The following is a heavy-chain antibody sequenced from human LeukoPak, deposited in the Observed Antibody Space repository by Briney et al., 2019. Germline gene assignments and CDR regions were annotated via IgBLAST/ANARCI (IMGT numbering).Heavy chain of an antibody. Sequence: PSETLSLTCTVSGGSMSNYYWSWIRQPAGKGLEWIGRIYTSGSTNFNPSLKNRVTMSVDTSKNQFSLKLNSVTAADSAVYYCATVAYYYDSNSFSYYFDYWGQGTLVTVSS. V-gene: IGHV4-4*07. CDR3: ATVAYYYDSNSFSYYFDY. CDR2: IYTSGST. CDR1: GGSMSNYY. D-gene: IGHD3-22*01. J-gene: IGHJ4*02.